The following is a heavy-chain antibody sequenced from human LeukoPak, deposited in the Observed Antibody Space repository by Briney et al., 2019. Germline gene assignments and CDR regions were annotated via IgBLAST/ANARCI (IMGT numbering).Heavy chain of an antibody. D-gene: IGHD3-22*01. Sequence: SETLSLTCAVYGGSFSNYYWSCIRQPPGKGLEWIGEINHSGSTNYNPSLKSRVTISVDTSKNQFSLKLNSVTAADTAVYYCARGYDSSGYVYYYYYMDVWGKGTTVTVSS. V-gene: IGHV4-34*01. CDR1: GGSFSNYY. CDR3: ARGYDSSGYVYYYYYMDV. J-gene: IGHJ6*03. CDR2: INHSGST.